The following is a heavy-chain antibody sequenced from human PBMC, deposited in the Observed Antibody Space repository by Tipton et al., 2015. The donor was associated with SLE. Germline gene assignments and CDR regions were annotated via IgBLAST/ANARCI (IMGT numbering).Heavy chain of an antibody. CDR3: ATLRSGSQRRGFDI. J-gene: IGHJ3*02. D-gene: IGHD1-26*01. Sequence: QSGPEVKKPGASVKVSCKASGYTFTSYGISWVRQAPGQGLEWMGWTSAYNGNTNYAQKVQGRVTMTTDTSRSTAYMELRSLRSDDTAVYYCATLRSGSQRRGFDIWGQGTMVTVSS. V-gene: IGHV1-18*01. CDR2: TSAYNGNT. CDR1: GYTFTSYG.